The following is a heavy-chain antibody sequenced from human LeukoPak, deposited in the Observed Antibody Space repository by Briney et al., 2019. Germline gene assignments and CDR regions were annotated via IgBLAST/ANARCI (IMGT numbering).Heavy chain of an antibody. J-gene: IGHJ6*03. Sequence: SETLSHTCTLSGASISTSSYYWGWIRQPPGEGVEWFGCIYYGGSPYSNPSLKSRVTISVDTSKIQFSLKLSAVTAADTAVYYCASSRFLEWIYYMDVWGKGTTVTDS. V-gene: IGHV4-39*01. CDR2: IYYGGSP. D-gene: IGHD3-3*01. CDR3: ASSRFLEWIYYMDV. CDR1: GASISTSSYY.